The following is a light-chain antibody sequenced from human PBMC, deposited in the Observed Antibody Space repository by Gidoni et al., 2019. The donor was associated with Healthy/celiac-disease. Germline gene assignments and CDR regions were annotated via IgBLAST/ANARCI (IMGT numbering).Light chain of an antibody. CDR1: QSFSSSY. CDR3: QQYGSSPRT. Sequence: EIVLTQSPGTLSLSPGERATLSCRASQSFSSSYLAWYQQKPGQAPRLLIYGASGRATGIPDRFSGSGSGTDFTLTISRLEPEDFAVYYCQQYGSSPRTFGLGTKVEIK. J-gene: IGKJ1*01. V-gene: IGKV3-20*01. CDR2: GAS.